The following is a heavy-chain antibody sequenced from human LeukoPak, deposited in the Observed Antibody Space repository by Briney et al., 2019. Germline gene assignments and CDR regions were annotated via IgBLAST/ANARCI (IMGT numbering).Heavy chain of an antibody. V-gene: IGHV3-21*01. CDR1: GFTFSSYS. J-gene: IGHJ4*02. Sequence: GGSLRLSCAASGFTFSSYSMNWVRQAPGKGLEWVSSISSSSSYIYYADSVKGRFTISRDNAKNSLYLQMNSLRAEDTAVYYCARDLRYYYDSSGYYYPYYFDYWGQGILVTVSS. D-gene: IGHD3-22*01. CDR3: ARDLRYYYDSSGYYYPYYFDY. CDR2: ISSSSSYI.